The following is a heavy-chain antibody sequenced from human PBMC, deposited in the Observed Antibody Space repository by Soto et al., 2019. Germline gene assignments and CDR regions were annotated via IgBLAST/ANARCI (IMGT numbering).Heavy chain of an antibody. CDR3: RLFDYGDYGSDY. CDR1: GGSISSSNW. CDR2: IYHSGST. Sequence: QVQLQESGPGLVKPSGTLSLTCAVSGGSISSSNWWSWVRQPPGKGLEWIGEIYHSGSTNYNPSPTSRVTTPVDKSNYQCSRKMSSVTASVTAVYYRRLFDYGDYGSDYWGQGTLVTVSS. D-gene: IGHD4-17*01. V-gene: IGHV4-4*02. J-gene: IGHJ4*02.